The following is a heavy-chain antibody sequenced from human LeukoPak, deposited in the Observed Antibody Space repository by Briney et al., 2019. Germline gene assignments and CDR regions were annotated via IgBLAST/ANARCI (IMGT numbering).Heavy chain of an antibody. CDR3: ALPYYYDSAGASYDY. CDR1: GGSISSHYW. V-gene: IGHV2-5*01. J-gene: IGHJ4*02. Sequence: TLSLTCTVSGGSISSHYWSWIRQPPGKALKWLALIYWNDDKRYSPSLKSRLTITRDTSKNQVVLTMTNMDPLDTATYYCALPYYYDSAGASYDYWGQGTLVTVSS. CDR2: IYWNDDK. D-gene: IGHD3-22*01.